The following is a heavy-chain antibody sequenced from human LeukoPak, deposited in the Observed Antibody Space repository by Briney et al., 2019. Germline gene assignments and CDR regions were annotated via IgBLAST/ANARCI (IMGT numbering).Heavy chain of an antibody. D-gene: IGHD3-9*01. V-gene: IGHV1-2*06. CDR1: GYTFTGYY. J-gene: IGHJ4*02. CDR2: INCNGGGT. Sequence: ASVKASCKASGYTFTGYYIHWVRQAPGQGLEWMGRINCNGGGTSYAQKFQGRVTMTRDTSISTAYMELSRLRSDDTAVYYCARDLAYYDILTYWGQGTLVTVSS. CDR3: ARDLAYYDILTY.